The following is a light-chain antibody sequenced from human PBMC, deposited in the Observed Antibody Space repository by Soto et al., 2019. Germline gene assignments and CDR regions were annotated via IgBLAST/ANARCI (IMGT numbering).Light chain of an antibody. J-gene: IGKJ4*01. V-gene: IGKV3-11*01. CDR1: QSVTRC. CDR2: DAS. CDR3: QQYSNWLT. Sequence: DIELTQSPATLSSSPGERATLTCRASQSVTRCLAWYQQKPGKAPRLLIYDASNMATGIPARFSGSGSGTEFTLTISSLEPEDFAVYYCQQYSNWLTFGGGTKVEIK.